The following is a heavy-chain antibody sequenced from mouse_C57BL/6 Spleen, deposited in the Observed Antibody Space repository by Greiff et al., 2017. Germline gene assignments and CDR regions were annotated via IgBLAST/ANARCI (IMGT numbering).Heavy chain of an antibody. V-gene: IGHV1-26*01. Sequence: VQLQQSGPELVKPGASVKISCKASGYTFTDYYMNWVKQSHGKSLEWIGDINPNNGGTSYNQKFKGKATLTVDKSSSTAYMELRSLTSEDAAVYYCARSFGYWGQCTTLTVSS. CDR2: INPNNGGT. J-gene: IGHJ2*01. CDR1: GYTFTDYY. CDR3: ARSFGY.